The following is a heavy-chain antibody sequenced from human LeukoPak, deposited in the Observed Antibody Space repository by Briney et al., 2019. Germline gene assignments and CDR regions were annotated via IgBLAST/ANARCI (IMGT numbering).Heavy chain of an antibody. V-gene: IGHV4-59*08. J-gene: IGHJ1*01. Sequence: PSETLSLTCAVYGGSFSGYYWSWIRQPPGKGLEWIGYIYYSGSTNYNPSLKSRVTISVDTSKNQFSLKLSSVTAADTAVYYCARASLGATGVYFQHWGQGTLVTVSS. CDR2: IYYSGST. CDR3: ARASLGATGVYFQH. CDR1: GGSFSGYY. D-gene: IGHD1-26*01.